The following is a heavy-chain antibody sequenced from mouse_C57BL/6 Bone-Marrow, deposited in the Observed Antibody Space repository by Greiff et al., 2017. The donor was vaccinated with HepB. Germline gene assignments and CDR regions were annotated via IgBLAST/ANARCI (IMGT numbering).Heavy chain of an antibody. D-gene: IGHD3-2*02. V-gene: IGHV1-53*01. CDR1: GYTFTSYW. CDR2: INPSNGGT. Sequence: QVQLQQPGTELVKPGASVKLSCKASGYTFTSYWMHWVKQRPGQGLEWIGNINPSNGGTNYNEKFKSKATLTVDKTSSTAYMQLSSLTSEDSAVYYCARVGSGYYAMDYWGQGTSVTVSS. CDR3: ARVGSGYYAMDY. J-gene: IGHJ4*01.